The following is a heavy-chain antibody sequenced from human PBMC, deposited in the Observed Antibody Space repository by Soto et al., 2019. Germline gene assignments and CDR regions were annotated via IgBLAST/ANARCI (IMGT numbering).Heavy chain of an antibody. V-gene: IGHV4-34*01. J-gene: IGHJ4*02. Sequence: SETLSLTCAVYGGSFSGYYWSWIRQSPGKGLEWIGKINHSGSTNYNPSLQTRVTISIDKSKSQFSLKLNSVTAADSAMYFCARLEGLATISYYFDFWGQGALVTVSS. CDR2: INHSGST. CDR1: GGSFSGYY. CDR3: ARLEGLATISYYFDF. D-gene: IGHD3-9*01.